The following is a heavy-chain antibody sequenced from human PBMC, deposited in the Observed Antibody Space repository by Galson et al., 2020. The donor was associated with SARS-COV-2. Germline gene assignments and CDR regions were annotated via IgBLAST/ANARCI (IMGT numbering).Heavy chain of an antibody. CDR1: GGSFSGYY. CDR3: AREENFFLVGTATRMSYFDY. CDR2: INSSGST. V-gene: IGHV4-34*01. D-gene: IGHD2-21*02. Sequence: SETLSLNCAVYGGSFSGYYWSWTRQPPGKGLEWIGEINSSGSTNYNPSLKSRVTISVDTSKNHFSLKLSSVTAADTAVYYCAREENFFLVGTATRMSYFDYWGRGTLATVSS. J-gene: IGHJ4*02.